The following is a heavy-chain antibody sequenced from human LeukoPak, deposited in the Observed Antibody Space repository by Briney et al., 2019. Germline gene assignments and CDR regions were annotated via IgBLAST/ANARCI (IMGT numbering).Heavy chain of an antibody. J-gene: IGHJ4*02. CDR2: INPNSGGT. D-gene: IGHD1-1*01. CDR3: AGVWRGTAGGGSSDY. CDR1: GYTFTGYY. V-gene: IGHV1-2*02. Sequence: ASVKVSCKASGYTFTGYYMHWVRQAPGQGLEWMGWINPNSGGTNYAQKFQGRVTMTRDTSISTAYMELSRLRSDDTAVYYCAGVWRGTAGGGSSDYWGQGTLVTVSS.